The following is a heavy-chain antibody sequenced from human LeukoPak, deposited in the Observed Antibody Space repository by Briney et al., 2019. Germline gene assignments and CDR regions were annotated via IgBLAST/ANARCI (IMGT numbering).Heavy chain of an antibody. Sequence: SSETLSLTCTVSGASVSGSPYYWGWIRQPPGKGLEWIGSIYSSGSTYYNASLQSRVTISIETSKNQISLMLNSVTAADTAIYYCAKSGGYGLIDYWGQGTLVTVSS. D-gene: IGHD1-26*01. V-gene: IGHV4-39*01. CDR3: AKSGGYGLIDY. CDR2: IYSSGST. CDR1: GASVSGSPYY. J-gene: IGHJ4*02.